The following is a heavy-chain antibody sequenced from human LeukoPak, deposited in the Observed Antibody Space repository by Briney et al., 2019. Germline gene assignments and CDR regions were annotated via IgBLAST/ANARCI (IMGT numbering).Heavy chain of an antibody. CDR3: ARSHPGIAAPLYYGMDV. Sequence: WASVKVSCKASGGTFSSYAISWVRQAPGQGLEWMGGIIPIFGTANYAQKFQGRVTITADESTSTAHMELSSLRSEDTAVYYCARSHPGIAAPLYYGMDVWGQGTTVTVSS. V-gene: IGHV1-69*13. J-gene: IGHJ6*02. CDR1: GGTFSSYA. D-gene: IGHD6-13*01. CDR2: IIPIFGTA.